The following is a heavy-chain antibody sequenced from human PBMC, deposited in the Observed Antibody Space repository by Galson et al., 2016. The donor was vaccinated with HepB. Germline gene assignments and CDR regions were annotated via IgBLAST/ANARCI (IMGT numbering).Heavy chain of an antibody. V-gene: IGHV4-39*01. D-gene: IGHD6-19*01. CDR1: GDSISSRNYY. CDR2: IYYSGTT. Sequence: ETLSLTCSVSGDSISSRNYYWGWIRQPPGKGLDWIGSIYYSGTTYYNPSPQSRVSISPDTSKNQFSLKMFSVTAADTAVFYCVRQTRMITGWSWAYFDNWGQGILVTVSS. J-gene: IGHJ4*02. CDR3: VRQTRMITGWSWAYFDN.